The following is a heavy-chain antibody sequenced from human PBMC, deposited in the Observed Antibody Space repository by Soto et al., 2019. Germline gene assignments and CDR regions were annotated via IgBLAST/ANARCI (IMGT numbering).Heavy chain of an antibody. D-gene: IGHD5-18*01. Sequence: QVQLVQSGAEVKKPGSSVKVSCKASGDTFSSYTISWVRQAPGQGLEWMGRIIPILGIANYAQKFQGRVTITADKSTSTAYMELSSLRSEDTAVYYYARGDTAMVLGYWGQGALVTVSS. CDR1: GDTFSSYT. J-gene: IGHJ4*02. CDR3: ARGDTAMVLGY. V-gene: IGHV1-69*02. CDR2: IIPILGIA.